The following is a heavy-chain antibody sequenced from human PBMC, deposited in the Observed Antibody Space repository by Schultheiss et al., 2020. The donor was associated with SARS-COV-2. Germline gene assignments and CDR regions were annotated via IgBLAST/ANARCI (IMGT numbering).Heavy chain of an antibody. CDR3: ARAPNCSGGSCSDY. D-gene: IGHD2-15*01. V-gene: IGHV4-34*01. Sequence: SETLSLTCAVYGGSFSGYYWSWIRQPPGKGLEWIGEINHSGSTNYNPSLKSRVTISVDTSKNQFSLKLSSVTAADTAVYYCARAPNCSGGSCSDYWGQGTLVTVSS. J-gene: IGHJ4*02. CDR2: INHSGST. CDR1: GGSFSGYY.